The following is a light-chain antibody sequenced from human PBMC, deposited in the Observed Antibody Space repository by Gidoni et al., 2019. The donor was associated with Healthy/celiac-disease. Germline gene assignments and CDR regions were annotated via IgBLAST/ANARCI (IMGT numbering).Light chain of an antibody. Sequence: EIVLTPSPGTLSLSPGERDTLSCRASQSVSSSYLAWYQQKPGQAPRLLIYGASSRATGIPYRFSGSGSGTDFTLTISRLEPEDFAVYYCQQYGSSLITFGGGTKVEIK. CDR1: QSVSSSY. CDR3: QQYGSSLIT. V-gene: IGKV3-20*01. CDR2: GAS. J-gene: IGKJ4*01.